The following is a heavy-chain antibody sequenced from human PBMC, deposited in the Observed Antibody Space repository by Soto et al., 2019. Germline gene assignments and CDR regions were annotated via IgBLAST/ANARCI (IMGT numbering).Heavy chain of an antibody. CDR3: TARLLWFGELFDY. Sequence: EVQLVESGGGLVKPGGSLRLSCAASGFTFSNAWMNWVRQAPGKGLEWVGRIKSKTDGGTTDYAAPVKGRFTISRDDSKNTLYLQMNSLKTEDTAVYYCTARLLWFGELFDYWGQGTLVTVSS. V-gene: IGHV3-15*07. J-gene: IGHJ4*02. CDR1: GFTFSNAW. D-gene: IGHD3-10*01. CDR2: IKSKTDGGTT.